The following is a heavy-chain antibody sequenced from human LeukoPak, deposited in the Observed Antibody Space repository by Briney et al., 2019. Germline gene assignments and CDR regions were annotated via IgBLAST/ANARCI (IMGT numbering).Heavy chain of an antibody. D-gene: IGHD6-19*01. J-gene: IGHJ4*02. Sequence: SETLSLTCAVSGGSISSYFWSWIRQPPGKGLEWIGYNYYSGSTNYNPSLKSRVTMSVDTSKNQFSLKLSSVTAADTAVYYCARIDRAVAGTIDYWGQGTLVTVSS. CDR3: ARIDRAVAGTIDY. V-gene: IGHV4-59*08. CDR2: NYYSGST. CDR1: GGSISSYF.